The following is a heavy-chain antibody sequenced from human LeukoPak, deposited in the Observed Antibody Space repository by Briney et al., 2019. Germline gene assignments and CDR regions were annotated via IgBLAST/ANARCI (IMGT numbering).Heavy chain of an antibody. CDR2: ISSSSYI. CDR1: GFTFSSYS. V-gene: IGHV3-21*01. CDR3: ARDPSTIAVAGTYVY. J-gene: IGHJ4*02. D-gene: IGHD6-19*01. Sequence: GGSLRLSCAASGFTFSSYSMNWVRQAPGKGLEWVSSISSSSYIYYADSVKGRFTISRDNAKNSLYLQMNSLRAEDTAVYYCARDPSTIAVAGTYVYWGQGTLATVSS.